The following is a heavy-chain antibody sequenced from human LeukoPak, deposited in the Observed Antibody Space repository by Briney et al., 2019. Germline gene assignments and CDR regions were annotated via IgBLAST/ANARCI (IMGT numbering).Heavy chain of an antibody. D-gene: IGHD3-22*01. CDR2: ISGSGGST. Sequence: GGSLRLSCAASGFTFSSYAMSWVRQAPGKGLEWVSAISGSGGSTYYADSVKGRFTISRESSKNTLYPQMNSLRTEATAVYYCAKRGYYYDSSGYYSFDDWGQGTLVTVSS. J-gene: IGHJ5*02. CDR3: AKRGYYYDSSGYYSFDD. CDR1: GFTFSSYA. V-gene: IGHV3-23*01.